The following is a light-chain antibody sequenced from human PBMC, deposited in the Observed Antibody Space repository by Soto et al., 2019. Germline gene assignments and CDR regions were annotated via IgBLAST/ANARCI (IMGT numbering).Light chain of an antibody. CDR1: QGIRSA. CDR3: QQYNSYSWT. Sequence: DIQVTQSPSSLSASVGDRVTITCLTSQGIRSALVWYQQKPGNVPXLXXXXXXTLQSGVPSRFSGSGSGREFTLTISSLQPDDFATYYCQQYNSYSWTFGQGTKVDIK. CDR2: XXX. V-gene: IGKV1-17*01. J-gene: IGKJ1*01.